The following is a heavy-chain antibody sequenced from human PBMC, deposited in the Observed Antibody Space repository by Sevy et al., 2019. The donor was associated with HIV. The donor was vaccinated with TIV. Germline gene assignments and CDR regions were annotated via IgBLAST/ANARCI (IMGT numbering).Heavy chain of an antibody. CDR1: GGTFSSYA. J-gene: IGHJ5*02. D-gene: IGHD2-2*02. V-gene: IGHV1-69*04. CDR3: ARGYCSSTSCYTLGWFDP. CDR2: IIPMLGIA. Sequence: ASVKVSCKASGGTFSSYAISWVRQAPGQGLVWMGRIIPMLGIANSAQKFQGRVTITADKSTSTVYMELSSLRSEDTAVYYCARGYCSSTSCYTLGWFDPWGQGTLVTVSS.